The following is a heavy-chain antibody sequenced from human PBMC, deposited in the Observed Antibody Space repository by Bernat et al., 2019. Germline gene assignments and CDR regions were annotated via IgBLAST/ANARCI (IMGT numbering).Heavy chain of an antibody. CDR1: GFTFSTYD. J-gene: IGHJ3*02. CDR2: INTGGNA. Sequence: EVQLVESGGGLVQPGGSLRLSCVASGFTFSTYDMHWVRQATGKGLEWVSSINTGGNAYYPGSVKGRFTMSRDNSKNTLYLQMNSLRAEDTAVYYCARGGFDAFDIWGQGTMVTVSS. V-gene: IGHV3-13*01. CDR3: ARGGFDAFDI.